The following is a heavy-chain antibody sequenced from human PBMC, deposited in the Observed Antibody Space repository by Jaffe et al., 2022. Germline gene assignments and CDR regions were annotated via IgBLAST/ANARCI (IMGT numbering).Heavy chain of an antibody. V-gene: IGHV3-43D*04. CDR2: ISWDGGST. D-gene: IGHD6-13*01. Sequence: EVQLVESGGVVVQPGGSLRLSCAASGFTFDDYAMHWVRQAPGKGLEWVSLISWDGGSTYYADSVKGRFTISRDNSKNSLYLQMNSLRAEDTALYYCAKDWGPRSRWYSSSWYFIYYFDYWGQGTLVTVSS. CDR3: AKDWGPRSRWYSSSWYFIYYFDY. CDR1: GFTFDDYA. J-gene: IGHJ4*02.